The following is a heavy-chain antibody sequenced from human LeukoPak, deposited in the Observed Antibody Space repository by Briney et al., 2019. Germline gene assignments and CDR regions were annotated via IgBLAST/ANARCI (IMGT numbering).Heavy chain of an antibody. D-gene: IGHD2-2*01. CDR3: ASDIVVVPAKPLVDY. J-gene: IGHJ4*02. CDR1: GFTFSSYA. CDR2: ISYDGSNK. Sequence: GGSLRLSCAASGFTFSSYAMHWVRQAPGKGLEWVAVISYDGSNKYYADSVKGRFTISRDNSKNTLCLQMNSLRAEDTAVYYCASDIVVVPAKPLVDYWGQGTLVTVSS. V-gene: IGHV3-30*04.